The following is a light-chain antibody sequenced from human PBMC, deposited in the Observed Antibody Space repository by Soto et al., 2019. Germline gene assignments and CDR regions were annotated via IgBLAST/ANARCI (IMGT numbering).Light chain of an antibody. Sequence: EIVLTQSPGTLSLSPGERATLSCRASQSVSSSYLAWYQQKPGQAPRLLIFDASFRTTGIPDRFSGSGSGTEFTRTISRLEPEDFAVYYWQQYGSSPYTFGLGTRLEIK. CDR2: DAS. V-gene: IGKV3-20*01. CDR3: QQYGSSPYT. CDR1: QSVSSSY. J-gene: IGKJ2*01.